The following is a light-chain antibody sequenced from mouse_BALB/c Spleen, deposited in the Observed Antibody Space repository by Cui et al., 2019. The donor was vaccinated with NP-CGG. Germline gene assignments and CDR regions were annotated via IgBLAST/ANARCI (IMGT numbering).Light chain of an antibody. CDR3: ALWYSNHWV. V-gene: IGLV1*01. CDR2: GTN. Sequence: HAVVTQESALTTSPGETGTLTCRSSTGAVTTSNYANWVQEKPDHLFPGLIGGTNNRAPGVPARFSGSLIGDKAALTITGAQTEDEAIYFCALWYSNHWVFGGGTKLTVL. J-gene: IGLJ1*01. CDR1: TGAVTTSNY.